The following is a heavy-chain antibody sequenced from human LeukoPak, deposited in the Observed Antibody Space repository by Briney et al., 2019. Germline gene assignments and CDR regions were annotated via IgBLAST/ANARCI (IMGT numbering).Heavy chain of an antibody. V-gene: IGHV3-64D*09. Sequence: PGGSLRLSCSASGFPFSSYAMHWVRQAPGKGLEYVSAISDSGGSTYYAHSVKGRFTISRDNSKNTLSLQMSSLRAEDTAVDFCVRGYSFGPYGMDVWGQGTTVTVSS. J-gene: IGHJ6*02. CDR2: ISDSGGST. CDR3: VRGYSFGPYGMDV. CDR1: GFPFSSYA. D-gene: IGHD2-15*01.